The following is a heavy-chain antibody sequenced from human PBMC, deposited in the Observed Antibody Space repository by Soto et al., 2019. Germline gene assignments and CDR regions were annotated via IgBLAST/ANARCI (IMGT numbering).Heavy chain of an antibody. CDR3: ARGLILWFGELSRRGGYYYYMDV. V-gene: IGHV4-34*01. CDR2: INDSGNI. CDR1: GGSFSGYQ. J-gene: IGHJ6*03. D-gene: IGHD3-10*01. Sequence: SETLSLTCAVYGGSFSGYQWSWIRQTPGKGPEWIGEINDSGNINYNPSLKSRVSIFVDTAKKQISLKLSSVTAADTAVYYCARGLILWFGELSRRGGYYYYMDVWGKGTTVTVSS.